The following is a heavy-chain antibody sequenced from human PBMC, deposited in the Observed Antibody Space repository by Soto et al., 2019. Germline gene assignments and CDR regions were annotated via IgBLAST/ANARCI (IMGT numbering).Heavy chain of an antibody. CDR1: GVSITSGDYY. Sequence: PSETLSLTCTVSGVSITSGDYYWNWIRQPPGKGLEWIGNIYYSGNTYYNPSLKSRVTISLGTSKNQFSLKLSTVTAADTAVYYCASFGVASMSWFDPWGQGTLVTVSS. J-gene: IGHJ5*02. D-gene: IGHD3-3*01. V-gene: IGHV4-30-4*01. CDR2: IYYSGNT. CDR3: ASFGVASMSWFDP.